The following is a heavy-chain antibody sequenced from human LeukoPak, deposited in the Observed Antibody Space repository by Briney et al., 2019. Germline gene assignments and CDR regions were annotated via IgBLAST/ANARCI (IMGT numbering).Heavy chain of an antibody. CDR1: GFTFSRYW. D-gene: IGHD2-15*01. J-gene: IGHJ6*03. Sequence: AGSLRLPCAASGFTFSRYWVSWVRQAPGKGLEWVANIKQDGSEKYYIDSVKGRFTISRDNAKNSLYLQMNSLRAEDTAVYYCARVRGGYCSGDSCYSWGYYYYMDVWGKGTTVTVSS. CDR2: IKQDGSEK. V-gene: IGHV3-7*01. CDR3: ARVRGGYCSGDSCYSWGYYYYMDV.